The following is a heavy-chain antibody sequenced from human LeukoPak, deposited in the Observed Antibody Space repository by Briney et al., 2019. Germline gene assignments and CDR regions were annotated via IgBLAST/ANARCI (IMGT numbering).Heavy chain of an antibody. CDR2: IYTGGSI. Sequence: SETLSLTCTVSGDSISSYYWSWIRQPAGKGLEWIGRIYTGGSINYNPSLKSRVTMSVDTSKSQFSLKLSSVTAADTAVYYCAANYYYDSSGYDNWGQGILVTVSS. D-gene: IGHD3-22*01. J-gene: IGHJ4*02. CDR1: GDSISSYY. CDR3: AANYYYDSSGYDN. V-gene: IGHV4-4*07.